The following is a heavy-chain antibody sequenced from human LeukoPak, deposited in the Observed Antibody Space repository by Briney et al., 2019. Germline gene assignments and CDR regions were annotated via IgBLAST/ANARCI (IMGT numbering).Heavy chain of an antibody. CDR1: GYTFTSYD. D-gene: IGHD3-9*01. J-gene: IGHJ5*02. CDR2: MNPNSGNT. Sequence: ASVKVSCKASGYTFTSYDINWVRQATGQGLEWMGWMNPNSGNTGYAQKFQGRVTMTRNTSISTAYMELSSLRSEDTAVYYCAAGFGDILTGSVTGSDPWGQGTLVTVSS. CDR3: AAGFGDILTGSVTGSDP. V-gene: IGHV1-8*01.